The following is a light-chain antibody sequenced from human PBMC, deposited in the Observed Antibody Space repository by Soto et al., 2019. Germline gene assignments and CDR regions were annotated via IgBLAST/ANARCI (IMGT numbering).Light chain of an antibody. CDR1: KLGDKY. CDR2: QDG. J-gene: IGLJ2*01. CDR3: QAWDSSPAV. Sequence: SYELTQPPSVSVSPGQTASITCSGDKLGDKYACWYQQKPGQSPVVVIYQDGKRPSGIPERFSGSNSGNTATLTISGTQPMDEDDYYCQAWDSSPAVFGGGTKLTVL. V-gene: IGLV3-1*01.